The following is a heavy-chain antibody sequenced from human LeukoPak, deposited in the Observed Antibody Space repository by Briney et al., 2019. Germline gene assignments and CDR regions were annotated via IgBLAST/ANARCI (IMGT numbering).Heavy chain of an antibody. V-gene: IGHV4-38-2*01. J-gene: IGHJ4*02. D-gene: IGHD1-26*01. CDR1: GYSISSGYY. Sequence: SETLSLTCVVSGYSISSGYYWGWVRQPPGKELEWIGNIYHSGSTYKNPSLKSRVTISLDTSKNQSSLKLSSVTAADTAMYYCARLSGAPVRHPIYHFDYWGQGTLVTVSS. CDR3: ARLSGAPVRHPIYHFDY. CDR2: IYHSGST.